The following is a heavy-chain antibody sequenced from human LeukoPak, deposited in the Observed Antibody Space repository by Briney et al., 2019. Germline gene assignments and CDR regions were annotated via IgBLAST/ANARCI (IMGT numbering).Heavy chain of an antibody. CDR3: ARDNGDDGMDV. Sequence: GGALRLSCAASGFTFSSYEMYWVRQGTGKGVEWVSAIGASGYPYYPGSVRGRFTISRENAKNSLYLQMNSLRAGDTAVYYCARDNGDDGMDVWGKGPTVTVSS. CDR1: GFTFSSYE. J-gene: IGHJ6*04. V-gene: IGHV3-13*05. D-gene: IGHD4-17*01. CDR2: IGASGYP.